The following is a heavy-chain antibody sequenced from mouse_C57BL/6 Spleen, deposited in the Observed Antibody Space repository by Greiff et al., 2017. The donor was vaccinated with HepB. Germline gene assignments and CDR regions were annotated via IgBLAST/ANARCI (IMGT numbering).Heavy chain of an antibody. D-gene: IGHD1-1*01. CDR1: GYTFTDYY. V-gene: IGHV1-26*01. J-gene: IGHJ1*03. Sequence: VQLQQSGPELVKPGASVKISCKASGYTFTDYYMNWVKQSHGKSLEWIGDINPNNGGTSYNQKFKGKATLTVDKSSSTAYMELRSLTSEDSAVYYCASYGSRSYFDVWGTGTTVTVSS. CDR3: ASYGSRSYFDV. CDR2: INPNNGGT.